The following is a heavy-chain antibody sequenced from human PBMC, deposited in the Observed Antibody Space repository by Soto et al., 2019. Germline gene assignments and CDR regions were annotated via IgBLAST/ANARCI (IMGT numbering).Heavy chain of an antibody. Sequence: EVQLVESGGALVQPGGSLRLSCAASGFTVSSNYMSWVRQAQGKGLEWVSVIYSGGSTYYTDSVNGRFTISRDNSKNTLYLQLNSLRDEVKAVYYCSRSLLGYCSGGSCLTAQTYYYIDVWGKGTTVTVSS. CDR1: GFTVSSNY. V-gene: IGHV3-66*01. CDR2: IYSGGST. J-gene: IGHJ6*03. CDR3: SRSLLGYCSGGSCLTAQTYYYIDV. D-gene: IGHD2-15*01.